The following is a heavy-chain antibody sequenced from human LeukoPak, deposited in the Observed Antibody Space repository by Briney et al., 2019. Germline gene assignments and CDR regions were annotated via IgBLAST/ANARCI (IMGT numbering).Heavy chain of an antibody. J-gene: IGHJ4*02. D-gene: IGHD3-3*01. CDR1: GGSFSGYY. CDR3: ARGNSYDFWSGYLFDY. Sequence: PSETLSLTCAVYGGSFSGYYWSWIRQPPGKGLEWIGEINHSGSTNYNPSLKSRVTISVDTSKNQFSLKLSSVTAADTAVHYCARGNSYDFWSGYLFDYWGQGTLVTVSS. V-gene: IGHV4-34*01. CDR2: INHSGST.